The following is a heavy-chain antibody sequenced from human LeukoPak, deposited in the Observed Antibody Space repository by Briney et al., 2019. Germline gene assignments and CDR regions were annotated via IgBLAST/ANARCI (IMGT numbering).Heavy chain of an antibody. CDR1: GFIFSSNY. D-gene: IGHD3-22*01. CDR2: IYSGGST. Sequence: GGSLRLSCAASGFIFSSNYMSWVRQAPGKGLEWVSVIYSGGSTYYADSVKGRFTISRDNSKNTLYLQMNSLRAEDTAVYYCARVRPPRYYDSSDYNFDYWGQGTLVAVSS. CDR3: ARVRPPRYYDSSDYNFDY. V-gene: IGHV3-66*02. J-gene: IGHJ4*02.